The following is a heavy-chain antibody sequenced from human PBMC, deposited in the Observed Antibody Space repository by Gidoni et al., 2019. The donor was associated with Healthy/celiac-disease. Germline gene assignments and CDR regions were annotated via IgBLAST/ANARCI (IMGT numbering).Heavy chain of an antibody. Sequence: QVQLQESGPGLVKPSETLSLTCTVSGGPSSSYYWSRIRQPPGKGLEWIGYIYYSGSTNYNPSRKSRVTISVDTSKNQFSLKLSSVTAADTAVYDCARGVNTALDYWGQGTLVTVSS. J-gene: IGHJ4*02. CDR1: GGPSSSYY. CDR2: IYYSGST. V-gene: IGHV4-59*01. CDR3: ARGVNTALDY. D-gene: IGHD5-18*01.